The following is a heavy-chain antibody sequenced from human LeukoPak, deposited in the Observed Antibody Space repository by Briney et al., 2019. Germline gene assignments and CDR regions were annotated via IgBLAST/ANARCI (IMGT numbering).Heavy chain of an antibody. CDR3: ARDSRDYSLVNYCEY. Sequence: GGSLRLSCAASGFTFSSYWLQRVRQAPGKGLMWVSRSGPDGSSATYAASLKGRFNISSDNAKDTLHLEMNSLRAEEPAVDHCARDSRDYSLVNYCEYGGRGTLVTVSA. J-gene: IGHJ4*02. V-gene: IGHV3-74*01. D-gene: IGHD4-11*01. CDR1: GFTFSSYW. CDR2: SGPDGSSA.